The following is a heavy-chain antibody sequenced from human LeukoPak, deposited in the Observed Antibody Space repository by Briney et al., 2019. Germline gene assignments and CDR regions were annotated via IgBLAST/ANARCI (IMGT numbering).Heavy chain of an antibody. Sequence: GASVTVSCKASGGTFSSYAVSWVRQAPGQGLEWMGGIIPILGIANYAQKFQGRVTITADKSTSTAYMELSSLRSEDTAVYYCASLVATLLWGQGTLVTVSS. V-gene: IGHV1-69*10. CDR1: GGTFSSYA. D-gene: IGHD5-12*01. CDR3: ASLVATLL. CDR2: IIPILGIA. J-gene: IGHJ4*02.